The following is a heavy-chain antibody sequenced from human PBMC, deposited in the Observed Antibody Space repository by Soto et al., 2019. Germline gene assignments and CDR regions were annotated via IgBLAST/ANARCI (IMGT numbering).Heavy chain of an antibody. V-gene: IGHV4-4*07. CDR3: ARGQRFSDWFDP. D-gene: IGHD3-3*01. Sequence: SETLSLTCSVSGGTISGYYWTWIRQPAGKGLEWIGRIYSSGNTKYNPSLQSRVTMSLDTSNNQFSLRLTSVTAADTAVYYCARGQRFSDWFDPWGQGTLVTVPQ. CDR1: GGTISGYY. CDR2: IYSSGNT. J-gene: IGHJ5*02.